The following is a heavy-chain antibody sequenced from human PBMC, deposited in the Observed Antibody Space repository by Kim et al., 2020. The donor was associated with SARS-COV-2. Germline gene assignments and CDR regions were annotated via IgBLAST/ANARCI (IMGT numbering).Heavy chain of an antibody. D-gene: IGHD2-2*01. CDR3: WRSMRKSAVTRDCFDP. Sequence: SETLSLTCTVSGASITTFSWAWIRQSAGKGLEGRGHIYTTGTTTYNPSLTSRLTISRDTSKKQFSLKLTSLTAADTAIVYCWRSMRKSAVTRDCFDPW. CDR1: GASITTFS. CDR2: IYTTGTT. J-gene: IGHJ5*02. V-gene: IGHV4-4*07.